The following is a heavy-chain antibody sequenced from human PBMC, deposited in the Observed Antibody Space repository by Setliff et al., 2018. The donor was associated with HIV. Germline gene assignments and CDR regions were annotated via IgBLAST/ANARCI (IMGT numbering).Heavy chain of an antibody. CDR1: SLTATDAW. CDR3: TRMTSGWYSSYYKDV. D-gene: IGHD6-19*01. J-gene: IGHJ6*03. V-gene: IGHV3-15*01. CDR2: IKSKSAGGTT. Sequence: PGGSLRLSCTVSSLTATDAWMSWVRQLPGKGLEWVGRIKSKSAGGTTDYAAPVKGRFTISRDESNNTVYLEMNNLKRDDTGIYYCTRMTSGWYSSYYKDVWGEGTTVTVSS.